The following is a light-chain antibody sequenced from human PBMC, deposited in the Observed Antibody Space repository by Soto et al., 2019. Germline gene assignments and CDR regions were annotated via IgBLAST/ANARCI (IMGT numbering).Light chain of an antibody. Sequence: QSVLTQPPSASGSPGQSVTISCTGTSSDVGDYNYVSWYQQHPGKAPKLMIYEVSKRPSGVPDRFSGSKSGNTASLTVSGLQAEDEADYYCGSWDSSLSAYVFGTGTKVTVL. CDR3: GSWDSSLSAYV. J-gene: IGLJ1*01. V-gene: IGLV2-8*01. CDR2: EVS. CDR1: SSDVGDYNY.